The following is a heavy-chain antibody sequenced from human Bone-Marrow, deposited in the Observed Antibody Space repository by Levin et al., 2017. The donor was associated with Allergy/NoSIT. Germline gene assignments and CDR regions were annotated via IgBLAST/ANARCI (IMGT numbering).Heavy chain of an antibody. V-gene: IGHV3-30*09. CDR2: ISYDGSNK. J-gene: IGHJ5*02. CDR3: ARDSTVTPYHVFGH. CDR1: GFTFSSYA. Sequence: RGESLKISCAASGFTFSSYALHWVRQAPGKGLEWVAVISYDGSNKYYADSVKGRFAISRDNSKNTLYLQMNSLRAEDTAVYYCARDSTVTPYHVFGHWGQGTLVTVSS. D-gene: IGHD4-17*01.